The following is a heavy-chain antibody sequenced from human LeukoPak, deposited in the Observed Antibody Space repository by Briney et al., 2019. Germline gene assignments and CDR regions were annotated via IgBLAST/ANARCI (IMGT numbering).Heavy chain of an antibody. CDR1: GYTFTGYY. D-gene: IGHD4-23*01. J-gene: IGHJ3*02. Sequence: ASVKVSCKASGYTFTGYYMHWVRQAPGQGLEWMGWINPNSGNTGYAQKFQGRVTITRNNSISTVYMELSSLRSEDTAVYYCARRLGLRWDLQAFDIWGQGTMVTVPS. V-gene: IGHV1-8*03. CDR2: INPNSGNT. CDR3: ARRLGLRWDLQAFDI.